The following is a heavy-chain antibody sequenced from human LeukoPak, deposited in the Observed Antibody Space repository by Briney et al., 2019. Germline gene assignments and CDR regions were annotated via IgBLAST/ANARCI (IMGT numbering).Heavy chain of an antibody. CDR3: AKGAAGYYYYYMDV. D-gene: IGHD1-14*01. V-gene: IGHV3-9*03. J-gene: IGHJ6*03. CDR2: ISWNSGSI. CDR1: GFTFDDYA. Sequence: GGSMRLSCAASGFTFDDYAMHWVRQAPGKGLEWVSGISWNSGSIGYADSVKGRFTISRDNAKNPLYLQMNSLRAEDMALYYCAKGAAGYYYYYMDVWGKGTTVTVSS.